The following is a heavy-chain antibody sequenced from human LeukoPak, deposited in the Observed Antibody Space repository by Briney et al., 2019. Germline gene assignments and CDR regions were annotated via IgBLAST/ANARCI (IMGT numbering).Heavy chain of an antibody. J-gene: IGHJ6*02. CDR1: GGSISSSSYY. CDR2: IYYSGST. D-gene: IGHD6-13*01. Sequence: NPSETLSLTCTVSGGSISSSSYYWSWIRQPPGKGLEWIGYIYYSGSTNYNPSLKSRVTISVDTSKNQFSLKLSSVTAADTAVYYCARVAAYSSSWLYYYGMDVWGQGTTVTVSS. CDR3: ARVAAYSSSWLYYYGMDV. V-gene: IGHV4-61*01.